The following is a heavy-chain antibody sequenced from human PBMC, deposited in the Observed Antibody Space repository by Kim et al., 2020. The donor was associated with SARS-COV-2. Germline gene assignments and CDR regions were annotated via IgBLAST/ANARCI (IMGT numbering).Heavy chain of an antibody. CDR2: ISYDGSNK. CDR1: GFTFSSYA. D-gene: IGHD3-10*01. CDR3: ARDRGKATMVRGVFDY. Sequence: GGSLRLSCAASGFTFSSYAMHWVRQAPGKGLEWVAVISYDGSNKYYADSVKGRFTISRDNSKNTLYLQMNSLRAEDTAVYYCARDRGKATMVRGVFDYWG. J-gene: IGHJ4*01. V-gene: IGHV3-30*04.